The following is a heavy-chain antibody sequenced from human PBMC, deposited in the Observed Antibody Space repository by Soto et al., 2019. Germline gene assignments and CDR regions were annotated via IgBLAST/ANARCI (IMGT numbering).Heavy chain of an antibody. D-gene: IGHD5-18*01. J-gene: IGHJ4*02. CDR3: ARDQQLWLLSYFDY. CDR2: ISYDGSNK. CDR1: GFTFSSYA. V-gene: IGHV3-30-3*01. Sequence: PGGSLRLSCAASGFTFSSYAMHWVRQAPGKGLEWVAVISYDGSNKYYADSVKGRFTISRDNSKNTLYLQMNSLRAEDTAVYYCARDQQLWLLSYFDYWGQGTLVTVSS.